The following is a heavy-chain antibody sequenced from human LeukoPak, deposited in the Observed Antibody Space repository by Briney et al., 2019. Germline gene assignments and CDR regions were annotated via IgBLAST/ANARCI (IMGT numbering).Heavy chain of an antibody. CDR3: TTPDYGDVDAFDI. J-gene: IGHJ3*02. CDR1: GFTFSDAW. Sequence: PGGSLRLSCAASGFTFSDAWMTWVRQVPGKGLEWVGRVKSKTDGGTTDYAAPVKGRFTISRDDSKNTLYLQMNSLKTEDTAVYYCTTPDYGDVDAFDIWGQGTMVTVSS. D-gene: IGHD4-17*01. CDR2: VKSKTDGGTT. V-gene: IGHV3-15*01.